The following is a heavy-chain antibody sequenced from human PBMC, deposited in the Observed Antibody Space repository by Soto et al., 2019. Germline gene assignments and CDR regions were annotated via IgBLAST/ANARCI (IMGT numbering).Heavy chain of an antibody. Sequence: GGSLRLSCAASGFTFSSYGMHWVRHAPGKGLEWVAVISYDGSNKYYADSVKGRFTISRDNSKNTLYLQMNSLRAEDTAVYYCAKDWLWRGYYYGMDVWGQGTTVTVSS. J-gene: IGHJ6*02. D-gene: IGHD1-1*01. CDR1: GFTFSSYG. CDR3: AKDWLWRGYYYGMDV. CDR2: ISYDGSNK. V-gene: IGHV3-30*18.